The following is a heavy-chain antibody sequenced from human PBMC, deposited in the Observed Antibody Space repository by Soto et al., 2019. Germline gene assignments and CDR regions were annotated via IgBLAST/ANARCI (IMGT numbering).Heavy chain of an antibody. Sequence: QVQLVQSGAEVKKPGSSVKVSCKASGGTFSSYTISWVRQAPGQGLEWMGRIIPILGIANYAQKFQGRVTITADKSTSTAYMELSSLRSEDTAVYYCARGAVPAAISWFDPWGQGTLVTVSS. CDR3: ARGAVPAAISWFDP. V-gene: IGHV1-69*02. J-gene: IGHJ5*02. CDR1: GGTFSSYT. CDR2: IIPILGIA. D-gene: IGHD2-2*01.